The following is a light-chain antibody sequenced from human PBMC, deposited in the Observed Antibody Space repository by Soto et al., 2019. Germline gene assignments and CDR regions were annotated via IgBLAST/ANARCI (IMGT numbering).Light chain of an antibody. V-gene: IGKV3-20*01. CDR3: QQYGNSPST. CDR1: QSVSSNY. CDR2: GAS. J-gene: IGKJ2*01. Sequence: EIVLTQSPGTLSSSPGEGATLSCRASQSVSSNYLAWYQQKPGQAPRLLIYGASSRATGLPDRFSGSGSGTDFTLTISRLEPEDFAVYYCQQYGNSPSTFGQGTKLEIK.